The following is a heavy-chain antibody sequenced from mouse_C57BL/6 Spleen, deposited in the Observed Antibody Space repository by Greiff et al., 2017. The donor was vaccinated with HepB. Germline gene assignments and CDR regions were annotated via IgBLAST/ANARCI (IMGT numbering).Heavy chain of an antibody. J-gene: IGHJ2*01. CDR3: ARPFDGYYFDY. Sequence: EVQVVESGGGLVKPGGSLKLSCAASGFTFSDYGMHWVRQAPEKGLEWVAYISSGSSTIYYADTVKGRFTISRDKTKNTLFLQMTSLRSEDTAMYYCARPFDGYYFDYWGQGTTLTVSS. V-gene: IGHV5-17*01. CDR2: ISSGSSTI. CDR1: GFTFSDYG. D-gene: IGHD2-3*01.